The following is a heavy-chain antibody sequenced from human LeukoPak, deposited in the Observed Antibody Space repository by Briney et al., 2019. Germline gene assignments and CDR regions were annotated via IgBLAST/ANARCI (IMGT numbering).Heavy chain of an antibody. Sequence: PSETLSLTCAVSGGSFSDHFWPWVRQPPGKGLEWIEEVSHSGSTNSNPSLKSRVTVSLDTSKNQFSLNLSSVTAADTAVYYCARVLIGTLDYWGQGILVTVSS. J-gene: IGHJ4*02. CDR3: ARVLIGTLDY. CDR1: GGSFSDHF. V-gene: IGHV4-34*01. D-gene: IGHD1-7*01. CDR2: VSHSGST.